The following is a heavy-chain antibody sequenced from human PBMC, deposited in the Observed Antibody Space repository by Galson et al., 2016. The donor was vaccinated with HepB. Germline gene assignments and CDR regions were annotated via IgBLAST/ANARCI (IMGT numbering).Heavy chain of an antibody. CDR1: GYSFSNSW. CDR3: ARRSNPSRREVGEEYIDH. J-gene: IGHJ5*02. V-gene: IGHV5-51*01. D-gene: IGHD3-10*01. CDR2: IYPGDSET. Sequence: QSGAEVKKPGESLRISCKGSGYSFSNSWIGWVRQMPGKGLEWMGIIYPGDSETRYSPSFQGHVTFSADKAISTAYLQWSSLKASDTAMYYCARRSNPSRREVGEEYIDHWGQGTLGTVSS.